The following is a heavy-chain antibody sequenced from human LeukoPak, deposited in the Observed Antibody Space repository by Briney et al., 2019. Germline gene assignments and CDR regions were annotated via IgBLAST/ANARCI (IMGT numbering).Heavy chain of an antibody. CDR3: ARGPYSKKGPYYFDY. J-gene: IGHJ4*02. CDR1: GGSISSGGYY. V-gene: IGHV4-30-2*01. D-gene: IGHD4-11*01. CDR2: IYHSGST. Sequence: SETLSLTCTVSGGSISSGGYYWRWIRQPPGKGLEWIGYIYHSGSTYYNPSLKSRVTISVDRSKNQFSLKLSSVTAADTAVYYCARGPYSKKGPYYFDYWGQGTLVTVSS.